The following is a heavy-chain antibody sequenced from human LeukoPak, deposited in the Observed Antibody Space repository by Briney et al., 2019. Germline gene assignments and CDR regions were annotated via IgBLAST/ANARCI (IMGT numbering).Heavy chain of an antibody. Sequence: GSLRLSCAASGFTFSSYSMNWVRQPPGKGLEWIGEINHSGSTNYNPSLKSRVTISVDTSKNQFSLKLSSVTAADTAVYYCARLSGYHWESFYDYWGQGTLVTVSS. CDR3: ARLSGYHWESFYDY. J-gene: IGHJ4*02. CDR1: GFTFSSYS. D-gene: IGHD5-12*01. V-gene: IGHV4-34*01. CDR2: INHSGST.